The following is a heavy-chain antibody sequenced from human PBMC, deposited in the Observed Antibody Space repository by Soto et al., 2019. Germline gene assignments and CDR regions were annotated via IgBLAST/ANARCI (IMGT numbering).Heavy chain of an antibody. CDR2: IHYSGST. CDR3: ARAGNGDYYYYGMDV. D-gene: IGHD4-17*01. V-gene: IGHV4-61*01. J-gene: IGHJ6*01. CDR1: VGSVSSGSYY. Sequence: PSETLSLTCTFSVGSVSSGSYYCSWIRQPPGKGLEWIGYIHYSGSTNHNPSLKSRVTISVDTSKNQFSLKLSSVTAADAAVYYCARAGNGDYYYYGMDVWGQGTTVTVSS.